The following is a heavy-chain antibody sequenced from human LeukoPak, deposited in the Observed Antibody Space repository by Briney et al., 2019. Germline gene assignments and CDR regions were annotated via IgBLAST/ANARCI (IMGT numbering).Heavy chain of an antibody. CDR1: GYTFTSYG. CDR2: ISAYNGNT. Sequence: ASVKVSCKASGYTFTSYGISWVRQAPGQGLEWMGWISAYNGNTNYAQKLQGRVTMTTDTSTSTAYMELRNLRSDDTAVYYCARDRYNWNALGSPFDYWGQGTLVTVSS. CDR3: ARDRYNWNALGSPFDY. D-gene: IGHD1-1*01. V-gene: IGHV1-18*04. J-gene: IGHJ4*02.